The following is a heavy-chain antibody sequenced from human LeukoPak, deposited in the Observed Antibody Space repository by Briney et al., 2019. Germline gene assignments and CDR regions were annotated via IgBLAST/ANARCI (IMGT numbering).Heavy chain of an antibody. CDR2: MNPNSGNT. CDR3: ARGSPHFDWSPYYFDY. J-gene: IGHJ4*02. Sequence: ASVKVSCKASGYTFTSYDINWVRQATGQGLEWMGWMNPNSGNTGYAQKFQGRVTMTRDTSTSTVYMELSSLRSEDTAVYYCARGSPHFDWSPYYFDYWGQGTLVTVSS. CDR1: GYTFTSYD. V-gene: IGHV1-8*01. D-gene: IGHD3-9*01.